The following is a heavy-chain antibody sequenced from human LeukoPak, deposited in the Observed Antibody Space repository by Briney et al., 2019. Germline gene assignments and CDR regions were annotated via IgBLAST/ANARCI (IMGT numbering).Heavy chain of an antibody. J-gene: IGHJ4*02. D-gene: IGHD5-18*01. CDR1: GYTFTSYA. Sequence: GASVKVSCKASGYTFTSYAMNWVRQAPGQGLEWMGWINTNTGNPTYAQGFTGRFVFSLDTSFSTAYLQISSLKAEDAAVYVCASERRRSYGFFDYWGQGTLVTVSS. CDR2: INTNTGNP. CDR3: ASERRRSYGFFDY. V-gene: IGHV7-4-1*02.